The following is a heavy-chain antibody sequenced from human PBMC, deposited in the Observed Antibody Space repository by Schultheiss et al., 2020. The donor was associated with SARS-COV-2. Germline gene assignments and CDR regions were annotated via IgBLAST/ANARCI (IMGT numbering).Heavy chain of an antibody. CDR2: IYYSGST. CDR1: GGSISSGGYY. D-gene: IGHD1-26*01. V-gene: IGHV4-61*08. Sequence: SETLSLTCTVSGGSISSGGYYWSWIRQHPGKGLEWIGYIYYSGSTNYNPSLKSRVTISVDTSKNQFSLKLSSVTAADTAVYYCARVGARGNWFDPWGQGTLVTVSS. J-gene: IGHJ5*02. CDR3: ARVGARGNWFDP.